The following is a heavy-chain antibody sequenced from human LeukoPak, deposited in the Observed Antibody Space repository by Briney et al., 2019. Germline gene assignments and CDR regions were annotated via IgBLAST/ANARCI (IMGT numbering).Heavy chain of an antibody. D-gene: IGHD4-23*01. CDR1: GFTFSSYS. Sequence: GGSLRLSCAASGFTFSSYSMNWVRQAPGKGLEWVSYISSSSTIYYADSVKGRFTISRDNAKNSLYLQMNSLRDEDTAVYYCALLGTTVEQFDYWGQGTLVTVSS. V-gene: IGHV3-48*02. J-gene: IGHJ4*02. CDR3: ALLGTTVEQFDY. CDR2: ISSSSTI.